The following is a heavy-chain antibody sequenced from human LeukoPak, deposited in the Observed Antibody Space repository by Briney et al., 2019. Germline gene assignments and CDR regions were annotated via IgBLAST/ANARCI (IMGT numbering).Heavy chain of an antibody. CDR2: ISSSGSTI. D-gene: IGHD5-18*01. Sequence: GGSLRLSCAASGFTFSSYEMNWVRQAPGKGLEWVSHISSSGSTIYYADSVKGRFTISRDNAKNSLYLQMNSLRAEDTAVYYCARDDQRGYSFFDIWGQGTMVTVSS. V-gene: IGHV3-48*03. CDR1: GFTFSSYE. CDR3: ARDDQRGYSFFDI. J-gene: IGHJ3*02.